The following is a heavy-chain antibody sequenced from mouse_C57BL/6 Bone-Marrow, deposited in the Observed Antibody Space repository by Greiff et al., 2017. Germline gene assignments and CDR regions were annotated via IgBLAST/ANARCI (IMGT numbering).Heavy chain of an antibody. CDR3: ARVFITTVLDY. CDR2: IAPANGNT. D-gene: IGHD1-1*01. J-gene: IGHJ2*01. CDR1: GFHIKNTY. V-gene: IGHV14-3*01. Sequence: EVKLVESVAELVRPGASVKLSCTASGFHIKNTYMHWVKQRPEQGLEWIGRIAPANGNTKYAPKFQGKATITADTSSNTAYLQLSSLTSEDTAIYYCARVFITTVLDYWGQGTTRTVSS.